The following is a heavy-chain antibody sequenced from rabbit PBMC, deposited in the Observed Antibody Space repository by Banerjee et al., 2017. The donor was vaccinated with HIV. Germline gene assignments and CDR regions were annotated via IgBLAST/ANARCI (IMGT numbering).Heavy chain of an antibody. J-gene: IGHJ4*01. CDR3: ARDNGGYDGWNFDL. CDR1: GFSFSNKYV. D-gene: IGHD4-2*01. CDR2: IYAGGNGNT. V-gene: IGHV1S40*01. Sequence: QSLEESGGYLVKPEGSLTLTCTASGFSFSNKYVMCWVRQAPGKGLEYIACIYAGGNGNTYYATWAKGRFTISKTSSTTVTLQMTSLTAADTATYFCARDNGGYDGWNFDLWGPGTLVTVS.